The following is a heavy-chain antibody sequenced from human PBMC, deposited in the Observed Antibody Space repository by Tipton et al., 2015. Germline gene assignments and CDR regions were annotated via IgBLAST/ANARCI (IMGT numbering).Heavy chain of an antibody. CDR1: GGSISSYY. CDR2: IYYSGST. CDR3: ARDIGGSAVAATLYDYYYGMDV. D-gene: IGHD2-15*01. J-gene: IGHJ6*02. V-gene: IGHV4-59*01. Sequence: TLSLTCTVFGGSISSYYWSWVRQPPGKGLEWIGFIYYSGSTKYSPSLQSRVTLSIDTSKNQFSLKLSSVTAADTAVYYCARDIGGSAVAATLYDYYYGMDVWGQGTTVTVSS.